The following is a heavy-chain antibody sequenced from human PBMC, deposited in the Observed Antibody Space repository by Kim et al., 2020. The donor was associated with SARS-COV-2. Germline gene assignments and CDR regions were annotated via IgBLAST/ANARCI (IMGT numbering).Heavy chain of an antibody. V-gene: IGHV1-18*01. CDR2: TSAYNGNT. CDR3: ARDFASYGSGSKN. CDR1: GYTFTSYG. Sequence: ASVKVSCKASGYTFTSYGISWVRQAPGQGLEWMGWTSAYNGNTNYAQKLQGRVTMTTHTSTSTAYMELRSLRSDDTDVYYCARDFASYGSGSKNWGQGTLGTVS. D-gene: IGHD3-10*01. J-gene: IGHJ4*02.